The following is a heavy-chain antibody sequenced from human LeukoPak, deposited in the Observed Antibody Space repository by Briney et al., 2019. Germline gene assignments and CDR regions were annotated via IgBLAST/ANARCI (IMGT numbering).Heavy chain of an antibody. D-gene: IGHD6-19*01. J-gene: IGHJ4*02. CDR1: GFTFSSYS. V-gene: IGHV3-21*01. Sequence: GGSLRLSCAASGFTFSSYSMNWVRQAPGKGLEWVSSISGSSTYIYYADSVKGRFTISRDNAKNSLYLQMNSLRGEDTAVYYCARDLRSSGWYYFDYWGQGTLVTISS. CDR2: ISGSSTYI. CDR3: ARDLRSSGWYYFDY.